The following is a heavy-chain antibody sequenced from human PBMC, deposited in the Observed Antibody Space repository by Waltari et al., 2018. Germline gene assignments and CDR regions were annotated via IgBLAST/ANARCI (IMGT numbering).Heavy chain of an antibody. CDR1: GGSFSGYY. J-gene: IGHJ5*02. Sequence: QVQLQQWGAGLLKPSETLSLTCAVYGGSFSGYYWSWIRQPPGKGLEWIGEINHSGSTNYNPSLKSRVTISVDTSKNQFSLKLSSVTAADTAVYYCARARLQGRWFDPWGQGTLVIVSS. V-gene: IGHV4-34*01. CDR2: INHSGST. CDR3: ARARLQGRWFDP.